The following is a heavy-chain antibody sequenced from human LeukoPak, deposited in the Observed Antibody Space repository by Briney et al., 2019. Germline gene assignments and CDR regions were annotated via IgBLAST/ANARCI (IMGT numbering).Heavy chain of an antibody. CDR2: INCNGGST. V-gene: IGHV3-20*04. CDR1: GFTFDDYG. D-gene: IGHD2-2*01. CDR3: ARDPDIVVVPAAQGYMDV. J-gene: IGHJ6*03. Sequence: PGGSLRLSCAASGFTFDDYGMSWVRQGPGKGLEWVSGINCNGGSTGYAHSVKGRFTISRDNAKNSLYLQMNSLRAEDTALYYCARDPDIVVVPAAQGYMDVWGKGTTVTASS.